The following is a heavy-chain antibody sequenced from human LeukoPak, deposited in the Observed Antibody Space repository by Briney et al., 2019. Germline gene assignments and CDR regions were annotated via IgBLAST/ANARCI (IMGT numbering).Heavy chain of an antibody. CDR2: ISGSGGST. V-gene: IGHV3-23*01. D-gene: IGHD3-16*01. CDR3: AKDRMSMIVRGPPDAFDI. J-gene: IGHJ3*02. Sequence: GGSLRLSCGAPGFTFSNYGMSWVRQAPGKGLEWVSGISGSGGSTSYADPVKGRFTISRDNSKNTLYLQMNSLRAEDTAVYYCAKDRMSMIVRGPPDAFDIWGQGTMVTVSS. CDR1: GFTFSNYG.